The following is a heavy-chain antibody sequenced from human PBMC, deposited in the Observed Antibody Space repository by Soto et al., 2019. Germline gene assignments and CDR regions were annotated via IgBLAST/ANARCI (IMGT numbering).Heavy chain of an antibody. CDR3: ANSVGAGVTSYYFDY. J-gene: IGHJ4*02. Sequence: SETLSLTCAVYGGSFSDYYWSWIRQPPGKGLEWIGEINYSGSTNYNPSLKSRVTISVDTSKNQFSLKLSSVTAADTAVFYCANSVGAGVTSYYFDYWGRGTLVTVSS. V-gene: IGHV4-34*01. CDR1: GGSFSDYY. D-gene: IGHD1-26*01. CDR2: INYSGST.